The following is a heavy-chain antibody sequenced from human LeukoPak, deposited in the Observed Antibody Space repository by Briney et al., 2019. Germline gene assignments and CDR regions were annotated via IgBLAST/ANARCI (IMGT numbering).Heavy chain of an antibody. CDR3: ARESSSWYGGAHWFDP. J-gene: IGHJ5*02. V-gene: IGHV4-59*11. Sequence: SSETLSLTCTVSGSSISSHYWSWIRQPPGKGLEWIGYIYYSGSTNYNPSLKSRVTISVDTSKNQFSLKLSSVTAADTAVYYCARESSSWYGGAHWFDPWGQGTLVTVSS. CDR1: GSSISSHY. CDR2: IYYSGST. D-gene: IGHD6-13*01.